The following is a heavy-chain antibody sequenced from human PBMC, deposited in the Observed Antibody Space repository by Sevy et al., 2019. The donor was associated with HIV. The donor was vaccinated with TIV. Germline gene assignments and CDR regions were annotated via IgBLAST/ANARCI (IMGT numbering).Heavy chain of an antibody. CDR1: GFIFNDYA. V-gene: IGHV3-30*10. Sequence: GGSLRLSCAASGFIFNDYAMHWVRQAPGKGLEWVAVISDDGNNKYYTDSVEGRFTISRDNSKHTLYLQMNSLRAVDTAIYYCAREGAPYRNIRYCSGDNCYYNRFDPWGQGTLVTVSS. CDR3: AREGAPYRNIRYCSGDNCYYNRFDP. J-gene: IGHJ5*02. CDR2: ISDDGNNK. D-gene: IGHD2-15*01.